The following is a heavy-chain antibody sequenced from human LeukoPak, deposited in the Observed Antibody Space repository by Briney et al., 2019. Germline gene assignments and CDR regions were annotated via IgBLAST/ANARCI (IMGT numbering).Heavy chain of an antibody. CDR1: GFTFSSYS. D-gene: IGHD6-13*01. CDR3: ARGIAADQADI. Sequence: GSLRLSCAASGFTFSSYSMNWVRQAPGKGLEWVSSISSSSSYIYYADSVKGRFTISRDNAKNSLYLQMNSLRAEDTAVYYCARGIAADQADIWGQGTMVTVSS. CDR2: ISSSSSYI. J-gene: IGHJ3*02. V-gene: IGHV3-21*01.